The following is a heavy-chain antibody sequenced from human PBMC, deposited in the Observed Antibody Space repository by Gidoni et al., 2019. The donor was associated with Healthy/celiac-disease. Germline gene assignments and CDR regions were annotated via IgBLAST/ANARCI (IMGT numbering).Heavy chain of an antibody. V-gene: IGHV1-24*01. CDR1: GYPINGLA. CDR2: FDPEDGET. J-gene: IGHJ6*03. Sequence: QVQLVQSGAEVKKPGASVKVSCKVSGYPINGLAMHWVRQAPGKGLEWMGGFDPEDGETIYAQKCQGRVTMTEDTSTDTAYMELSSLRSEDTAVYYCATHAAVAGTPYYYYMDVWGKGTTVTVSS. CDR3: ATHAAVAGTPYYYYMDV. D-gene: IGHD6-19*01.